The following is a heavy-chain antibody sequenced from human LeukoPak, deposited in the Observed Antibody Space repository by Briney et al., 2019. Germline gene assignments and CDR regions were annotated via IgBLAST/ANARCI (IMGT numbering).Heavy chain of an antibody. J-gene: IGHJ5*02. CDR1: GFTFSSYS. V-gene: IGHV3-21*01. D-gene: IGHD2-2*02. CDR3: ARDHCSSTSCYTGPNWFDP. CDR2: ISSSSCYI. Sequence: GGSLRLSCAASGFTFSSYSMNWVRQAPGKGLEWVSSISSSSCYIYYADSVKGRFTLSRDNAKNSLYLQMNSLRAEDTAVYYCARDHCSSTSCYTGPNWFDPWGQGTLVTVSS.